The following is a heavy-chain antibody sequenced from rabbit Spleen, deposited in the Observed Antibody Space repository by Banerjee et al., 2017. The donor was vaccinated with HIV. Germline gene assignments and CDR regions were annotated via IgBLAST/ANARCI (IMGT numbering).Heavy chain of an antibody. CDR2: INSFSGGS. Sequence: QEQLVESGGDLVQPEGSLTLTCTASGFDFSRNYMCWVRQAPGKGLEWIACINSFSGGSVYATWAKGRFTISKASWTTVTLQMTSATAADTASYFCARSTYGYDDYGDLYYAAMDLWGPGTLVTVS. CDR1: GFDFSRNY. CDR3: ARSTYGYDDYGDLYYAAMDL. D-gene: IGHD2-1*01. V-gene: IGHV1S45*01. J-gene: IGHJ6*01.